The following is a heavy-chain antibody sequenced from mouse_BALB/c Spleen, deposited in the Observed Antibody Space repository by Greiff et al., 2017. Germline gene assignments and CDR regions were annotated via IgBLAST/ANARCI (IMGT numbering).Heavy chain of an antibody. CDR1: GFNIKDTY. D-gene: IGHD2-1*01. CDR3: ARWGGNYGYAMDY. V-gene: IGHV14-3*02. J-gene: IGHJ4*01. CDR2: IDPANGNT. Sequence: DVKLQESGAELVKPGASVKLSCTASGFNIKDTYMHWVKQRPEQGLEWIGRIDPANGNTKYDPKFQGKATITADTSSNTAYLQLSSLTSEDTAVYYCARWGGNYGYAMDYWGQGTSVTVSS.